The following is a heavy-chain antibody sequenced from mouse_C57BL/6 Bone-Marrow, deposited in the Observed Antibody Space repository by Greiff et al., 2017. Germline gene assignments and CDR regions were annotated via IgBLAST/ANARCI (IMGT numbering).Heavy chain of an antibody. CDR2: INPYNGGT. Sequence: SGPVLVKPGASVKMSCKASGYTFTDYYMNWVKQSHGKSLEWIGVINPYNGGTSYNQKFKGKATLTVDKSSSTAYMELNSLTSEDSAVYYCARSPDYYYGSSWDFDVWGTGTTVTVSS. J-gene: IGHJ1*03. V-gene: IGHV1-19*01. CDR3: ARSPDYYYGSSWDFDV. D-gene: IGHD1-1*01. CDR1: GYTFTDYY.